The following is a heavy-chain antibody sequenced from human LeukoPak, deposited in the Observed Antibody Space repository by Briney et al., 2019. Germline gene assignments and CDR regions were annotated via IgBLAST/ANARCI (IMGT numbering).Heavy chain of an antibody. CDR3: ARDLLRWYEGPHY. CDR2: ISSSSSYI. D-gene: IGHD4-23*01. CDR1: GFTFSSYS. V-gene: IGHV3-21*01. Sequence: PGGSLRLSCAASGFTFSSYSMNWVRQAPGKGLEWASSISSSSSYIYYADSVKGRFTISRDNAKNSLYLQMNSLRAEDTAVYYCARDLLRWYEGPHYWGQGTLVTVSS. J-gene: IGHJ4*02.